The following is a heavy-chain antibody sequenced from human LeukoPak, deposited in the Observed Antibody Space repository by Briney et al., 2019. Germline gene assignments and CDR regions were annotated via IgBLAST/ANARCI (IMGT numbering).Heavy chain of an antibody. CDR1: GGSISSYY. D-gene: IGHD6-13*01. V-gene: IGHV4-59*08. CDR3: ARHKAAAGRGSWFDP. Sequence: SETLSLTCTVSGGSISSYYWSWIRQPPGKGLEWIGYIYYSGSTNYNPSLKSRVTISVDKSKNQFSLKLSSVTAADTAVYYCARHKAAAGRGSWFDPWGQGTLVTVSS. CDR2: IYYSGST. J-gene: IGHJ5*02.